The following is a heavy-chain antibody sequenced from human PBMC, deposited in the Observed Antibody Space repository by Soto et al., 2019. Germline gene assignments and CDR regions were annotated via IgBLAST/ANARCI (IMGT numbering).Heavy chain of an antibody. CDR1: GGYLTSYY. Sequence: PSETLSLTCTVSGGYLTSYYWSWLRQPPGKGLEWIGYIYSSGSTDYNPSLKSRATMSVDTSKKQLSLKLSSVTAADTAVYYCARSYYYYMDVWGNGTTVTVSS. CDR2: IYSSGST. J-gene: IGHJ6*03. V-gene: IGHV4-59*01. CDR3: ARSYYYYMDV.